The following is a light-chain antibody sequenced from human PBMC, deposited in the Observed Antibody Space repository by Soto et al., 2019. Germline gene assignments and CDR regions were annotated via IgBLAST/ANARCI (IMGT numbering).Light chain of an antibody. Sequence: STLSASVGDRVTITCRASQIINTWLAWYQQKPGKAPKLLIYDASTLESGVPSRFSGRGSGTEFTLTISSLQPDDFAIYYCKKYTSYSLWTFGQATKVDIK. CDR3: KKYTSYSLWT. CDR1: QIINTW. J-gene: IGKJ1*01. V-gene: IGKV1-5*01. CDR2: DAS.